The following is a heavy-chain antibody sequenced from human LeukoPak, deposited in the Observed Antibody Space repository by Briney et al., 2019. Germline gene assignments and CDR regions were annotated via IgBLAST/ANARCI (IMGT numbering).Heavy chain of an antibody. J-gene: IGHJ4*02. V-gene: IGHV1-2*02. D-gene: IGHD6-19*01. CDR2: INPNSGGT. CDR3: ARERPYSSGSDY. CDR1: GYTFTGYY. Sequence: ASVKVSCKASGYTFTGYYMHWVRQAPGQGLEWMGWINPNSGGTNYAQKFQGRVTMTRDTSIGTAYMELSRLRSDDTAVYYCARERPYSSGSDYWGQGTLVTVSS.